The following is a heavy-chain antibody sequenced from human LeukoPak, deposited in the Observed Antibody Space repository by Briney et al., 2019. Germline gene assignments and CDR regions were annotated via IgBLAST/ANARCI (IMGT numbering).Heavy chain of an antibody. CDR1: GFTFSSYW. D-gene: IGHD3-10*01. J-gene: IGHJ4*02. CDR3: ARTYGSGSLDY. CDR2: IKQDGSEK. Sequence: GGSLRLPCAASGFTFSSYWMSWVRQAPGKGLEWVANIKQDGSEKYYVDSVKGRFTISRDNAKNSLYLQMNSLRAEDTAVYYCARTYGSGSLDYWGQGTLVTVSS. V-gene: IGHV3-7*03.